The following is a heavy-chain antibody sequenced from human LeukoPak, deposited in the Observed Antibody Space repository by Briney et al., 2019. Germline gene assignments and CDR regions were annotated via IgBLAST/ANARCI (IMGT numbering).Heavy chain of an antibody. CDR1: GFTFSDYT. CDR3: ARSYCSGGRCYEYSYYYYMDV. Sequence: PGGSLRLSCAASGFTFSDYTINRVRQAPGKGLEWVSSISSRSSYKYYADSVKGRFTISRDNAKSSLFLQMNSLRAEDTAVYYCARSYCSGGRCYEYSYYYYMDVWGRGTTVSVSS. D-gene: IGHD2-15*01. V-gene: IGHV3-21*01. J-gene: IGHJ6*03. CDR2: ISSRSSYK.